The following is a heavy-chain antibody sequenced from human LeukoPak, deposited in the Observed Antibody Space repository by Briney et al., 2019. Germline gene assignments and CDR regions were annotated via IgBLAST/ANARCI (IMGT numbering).Heavy chain of an antibody. V-gene: IGHV3-33*01. CDR3: ARGDVVTAYSVHYYYMDV. D-gene: IGHD2-21*02. Sequence: PGRSLRLSCAASGFTFSNYGMHWVRQAPGKGLERVAVIWYDGSNKYYADSVKGRFTISRDNSKHTLYLQMNSLRAEDTAVYYCARGDVVTAYSVHYYYMDVWGKGTTVTVSS. J-gene: IGHJ6*03. CDR1: GFTFSNYG. CDR2: IWYDGSNK.